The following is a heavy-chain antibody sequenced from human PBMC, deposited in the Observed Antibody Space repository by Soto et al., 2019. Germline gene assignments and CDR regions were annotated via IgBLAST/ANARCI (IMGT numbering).Heavy chain of an antibody. CDR2: ISGSGGST. J-gene: IGHJ4*02. D-gene: IGHD6-19*01. CDR3: ARDLGWYFSLDY. CDR1: GFTFSSYA. V-gene: IGHV3-23*01. Sequence: PGGSLRLSCAASGFTFSSYAMSWVRQAPGKGLEWVSAISGSGGSTYYADSVKGRFTISRDNSKNTLYLQMNSLRAEDTAVYYCARDLGWYFSLDYWGQGTLVTVSS.